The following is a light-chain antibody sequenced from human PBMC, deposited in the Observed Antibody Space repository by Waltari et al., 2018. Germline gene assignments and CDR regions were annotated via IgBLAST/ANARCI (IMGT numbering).Light chain of an antibody. CDR1: QTISNY. J-gene: IGKJ4*01. CDR2: ITS. CDR3: QQAYSAPLT. Sequence: DMQMTQSPSSLSASVGDRVTITCRASQTISNYLNWYSHKSGKAPELLIYITSTLQAGVPTRFSGSGSGTDFTLTISSLQPEDFAMYYGQQAYSAPLTFGGGTKVEF. V-gene: IGKV1-39*01.